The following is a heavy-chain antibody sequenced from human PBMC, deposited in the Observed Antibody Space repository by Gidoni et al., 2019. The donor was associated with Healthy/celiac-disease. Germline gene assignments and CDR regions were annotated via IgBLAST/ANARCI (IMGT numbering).Heavy chain of an antibody. J-gene: IGHJ5*02. Sequence: QVQLQESGPGLVKPSETLSLTCTVSGGSISSYYWSWIRQPPGKGLEWLGYIYYSGSTNYNPSLKSRVTISVDTSKNQFSLKLSSVTAADTAVYYCARRFYGSGSYRKYNWFDPWGQGTLVTVSS. CDR1: GGSISSYY. CDR3: ARRFYGSGSYRKYNWFDP. V-gene: IGHV4-59*08. CDR2: IYYSGST. D-gene: IGHD3-10*01.